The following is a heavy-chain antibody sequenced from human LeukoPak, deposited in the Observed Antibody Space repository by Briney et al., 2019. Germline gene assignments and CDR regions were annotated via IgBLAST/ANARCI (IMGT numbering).Heavy chain of an antibody. CDR1: GFTFSSYN. CDR2: ISSSRRTI. CDR3: ARSSSRYCSGGSCYSGVLGYFDY. J-gene: IGHJ4*02. Sequence: GGSLRLSCAASGFTFSSYNINWVRQAPGKGLEWVSYISSSRRTISYADSVKGRFTISRDNAKNSLYLQMNSLRAEDTAVYYCARSSSRYCSGGSCYSGVLGYFDYWGQGALVTVSS. V-gene: IGHV3-48*01. D-gene: IGHD2-15*01.